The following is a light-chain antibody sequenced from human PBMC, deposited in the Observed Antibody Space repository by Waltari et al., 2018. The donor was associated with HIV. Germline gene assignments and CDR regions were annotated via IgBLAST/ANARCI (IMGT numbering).Light chain of an antibody. CDR1: QSVSSY. CDR2: DAS. V-gene: IGKV3-11*01. CDR3: QQRSNWPKT. J-gene: IGKJ2*01. Sequence: EIVLTQSPATLSLSPGERATLPCRASQSVSSYLAWYQQKPGQAPRLLIYDASNRATGIPARFSGSGSGTDFTLTISSLEPEDFAVYYCQQRSNWPKTFGQGTKLEIK.